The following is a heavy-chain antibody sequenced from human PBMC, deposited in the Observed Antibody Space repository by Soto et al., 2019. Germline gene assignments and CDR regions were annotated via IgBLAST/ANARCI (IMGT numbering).Heavy chain of an antibody. V-gene: IGHV1-18*01. CDR2: ISAYNGNT. CDR3: ARGSRYFDWLLPKAPFDAFDI. Sequence: GASVKVSCKASGYTFTSYGISWVRQAPGQGLEWMGWISAYNGNTNYAQKLQGRVTMTTDTSTSTAYMELRSLRSDDTAVYYCARGSRYFDWLLPKAPFDAFDIWGQGTMVTVSS. D-gene: IGHD3-9*01. CDR1: GYTFTSYG. J-gene: IGHJ3*02.